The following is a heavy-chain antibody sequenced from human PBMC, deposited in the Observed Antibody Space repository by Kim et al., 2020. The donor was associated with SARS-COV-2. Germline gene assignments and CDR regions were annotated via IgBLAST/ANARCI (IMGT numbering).Heavy chain of an antibody. Sequence: SVKGRFTISRDNAKNSLYLQMNSLRAEDTAVYYCASLEGYSSSWDDAFDIWGQGTMVTVSS. V-gene: IGHV3-21*01. CDR3: ASLEGYSSSWDDAFDI. J-gene: IGHJ3*02. D-gene: IGHD6-13*01.